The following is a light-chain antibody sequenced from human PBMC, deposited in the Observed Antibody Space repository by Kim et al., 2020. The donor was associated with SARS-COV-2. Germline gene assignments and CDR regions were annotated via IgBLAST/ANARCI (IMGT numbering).Light chain of an antibody. Sequence: GPSVTIPGTGTGSDVVADDRSSWDRQTPGTAPKLVIYEVTSRPSGVPDRFSGSKAGNTASLIISGLQAEDEADYFCSSHTGDSYVFGSGTKVTVL. CDR1: GSDVVADDR. CDR3: SSHTGDSYV. J-gene: IGLJ1*01. V-gene: IGLV2-18*02. CDR2: EVT.